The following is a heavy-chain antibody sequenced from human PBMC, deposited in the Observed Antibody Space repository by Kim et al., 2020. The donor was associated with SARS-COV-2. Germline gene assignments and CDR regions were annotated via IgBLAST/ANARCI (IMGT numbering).Heavy chain of an antibody. J-gene: IGHJ5*02. CDR3: ARGIVVVPAAWFDP. Sequence: NPSLKSRVPISVDTSKNQFSLKLSSVTAADTAVYYCARGIVVVPAAWFDPWGQGTLVTVSS. V-gene: IGHV4-34*01. D-gene: IGHD2-2*01.